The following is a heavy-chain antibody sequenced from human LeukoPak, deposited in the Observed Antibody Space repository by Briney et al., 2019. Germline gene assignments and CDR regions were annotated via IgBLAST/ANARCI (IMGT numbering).Heavy chain of an antibody. Sequence: SVSVSCRASGGTFNIYAISWVRQAPGQGREWMGRIIPILGIANYAQKFQGRVTITADKSTSTAYMELSSLRSEDTAVYYCARLYCGADCSSSDYFDYWGQGTLVTVSS. D-gene: IGHD2-21*02. CDR2: IIPILGIA. CDR1: GGTFNIYA. CDR3: ARLYCGADCSSSDYFDY. V-gene: IGHV1-69*04. J-gene: IGHJ4*02.